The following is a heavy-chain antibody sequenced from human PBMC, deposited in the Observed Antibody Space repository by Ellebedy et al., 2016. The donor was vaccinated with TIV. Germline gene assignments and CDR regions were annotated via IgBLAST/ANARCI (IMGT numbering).Heavy chain of an antibody. V-gene: IGHV3-74*01. CDR2: INHDGRST. CDR3: VKGGWGSYSDY. J-gene: IGHJ4*02. D-gene: IGHD7-27*01. Sequence: GESLKISCAASGFTFSSYRMHWVRQAPGKGLVWVSLINHDGRSTTYADSVKGRFTISRDNSKNTLYMQINSLRAEDTAVYYCVKGGWGSYSDYWGQGIVVTVFS. CDR1: GFTFSSYR.